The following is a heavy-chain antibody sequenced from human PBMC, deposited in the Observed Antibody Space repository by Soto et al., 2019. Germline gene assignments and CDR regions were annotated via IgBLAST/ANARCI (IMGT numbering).Heavy chain of an antibody. CDR2: MSPSSGNT. CDR1: GYKFNTSD. CDR3: ARGITQGYDY. J-gene: IGHJ4*02. D-gene: IGHD1-20*01. Sequence: QVQLVQSGAEVEKPGASVKVSCQASGYKFNTSDINWVRQATGQGLEWMGWMSPSSGNTGYAQKFQGRVTMTRDTSVSPAYMELHSLTYDDTAVYYCARGITQGYDYWGQGTPVTVSS. V-gene: IGHV1-8*02.